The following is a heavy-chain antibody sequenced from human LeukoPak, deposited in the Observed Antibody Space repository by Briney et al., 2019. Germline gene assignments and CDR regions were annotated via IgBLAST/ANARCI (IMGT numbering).Heavy chain of an antibody. Sequence: PSETLSLTCTVSGGSISSYYWSWIRQPPGKGLEWIGYIYYSGSTNYNPSLKSRVTISVDTSKNQFSLKLSSVTAADTAVYYCARHSSGWYGGYYYYYGMDVWGQGTTVTVSS. D-gene: IGHD6-19*01. J-gene: IGHJ6*02. CDR1: GGSISSYY. CDR2: IYYSGST. CDR3: ARHSSGWYGGYYYYYGMDV. V-gene: IGHV4-59*08.